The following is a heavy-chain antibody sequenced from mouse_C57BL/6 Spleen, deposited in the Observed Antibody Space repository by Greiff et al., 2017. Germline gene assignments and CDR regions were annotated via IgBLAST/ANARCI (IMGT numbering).Heavy chain of an antibody. V-gene: IGHV1-55*01. CDR1: GYTFTSYW. CDR2: IYPGSGST. Sequence: QVQLKQPGAELVKPGASVKMSCKASGYTFTSYWITWVKQRPGQGLEWIGDIYPGSGSTNYNEKFKSKATLTVDTSSSTAYMQLSSLTSEDSAVYYCARGGLRGPYYAMDYWGQGTSVTVSS. J-gene: IGHJ4*01. CDR3: ARGGLRGPYYAMDY. D-gene: IGHD2-4*01.